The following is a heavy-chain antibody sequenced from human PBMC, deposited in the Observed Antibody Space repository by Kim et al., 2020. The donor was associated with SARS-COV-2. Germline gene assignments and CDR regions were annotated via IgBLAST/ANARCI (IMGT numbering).Heavy chain of an antibody. J-gene: IGHJ4*02. CDR3: ARGKYYFDSSGYHDY. V-gene: IGHV1-8*01. D-gene: IGHD3-22*01. Sequence: QRFQGRVTMTRSTSISTAYMELSSLRSEDTAVYYCARGKYYFDSSGYHDYWGQGTLVTVSS.